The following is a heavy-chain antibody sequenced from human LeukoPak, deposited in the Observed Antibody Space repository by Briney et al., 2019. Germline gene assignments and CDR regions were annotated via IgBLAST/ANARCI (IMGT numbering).Heavy chain of an antibody. D-gene: IGHD3-3*01. V-gene: IGHV3-21*01. CDR3: AREEYYDFWSGFRPLTGHDAFDI. J-gene: IGHJ3*02. Sequence: GGSLRLSCAASGFTFSSYSMNWVRQAPGKGREWVSSISSSSSYIYYADSVKGRFTISRDNAKNSLYLQMNRLRAEDTAVYYCAREEYYDFWSGFRPLTGHDAFDIWGQGTMVTVSS. CDR2: ISSSSSYI. CDR1: GFTFSSYS.